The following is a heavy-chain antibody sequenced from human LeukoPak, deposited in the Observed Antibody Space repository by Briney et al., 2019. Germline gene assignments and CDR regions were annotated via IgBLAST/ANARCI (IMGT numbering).Heavy chain of an antibody. CDR3: ARDRSVYDILTGYDAFDI. CDR2: IYSGGST. D-gene: IGHD3-9*01. V-gene: IGHV3-66*01. J-gene: IGHJ3*02. Sequence: PGGSLRLSCAASGFTFSSYWMSWVRQAPGKGLEWVSVIYSGGSTYYADSVKGRFTISRDNSKNTLYLQMNSLRAEDTAVYYCARDRSVYDILTGYDAFDIWGQGTMVTVSS. CDR1: GFTFSSYW.